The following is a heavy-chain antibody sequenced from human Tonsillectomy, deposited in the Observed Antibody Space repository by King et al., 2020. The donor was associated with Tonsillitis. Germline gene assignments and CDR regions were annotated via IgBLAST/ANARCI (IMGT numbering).Heavy chain of an antibody. CDR1: GGSINGYY. D-gene: IGHD2-21*02. Sequence: QLQESGPGLVKPSETLSLTCSVSGGSINGYYWSWIRQPPGKGLEWIGYIYYSGQTDYNPSLRSRVTISIDTSKNQFSLKLTSVTAADTAVYFCARGAYCGSGCFYYFDYWGQGTLVPVSS. J-gene: IGHJ4*02. CDR2: IYYSGQT. CDR3: ARGAYCGSGCFYYFDY. V-gene: IGHV4-59*01.